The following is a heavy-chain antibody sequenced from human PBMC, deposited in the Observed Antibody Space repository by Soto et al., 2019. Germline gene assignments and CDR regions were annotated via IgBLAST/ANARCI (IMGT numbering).Heavy chain of an antibody. D-gene: IGHD2-8*02. Sequence: QIQLVQSGPEVKKPGASVRLSCKASGYSFVSHGISWVRQAPGQGLEWMAWIGHYKGGTKYAQRLQGRVTVTTDTHTSSVYMELRNLGPDDTAVYYCASDVQHWWEYATGGFEYWGQGTLVAVSS. CDR2: IGHYKGGT. J-gene: IGHJ4*02. CDR1: GYSFVSHG. CDR3: ASDVQHWWEYATGGFEY. V-gene: IGHV1-18*04.